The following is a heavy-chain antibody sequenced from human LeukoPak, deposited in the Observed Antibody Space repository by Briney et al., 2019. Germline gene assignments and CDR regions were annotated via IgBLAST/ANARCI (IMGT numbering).Heavy chain of an antibody. CDR3: AKDRRTFRGVIVREYYLDY. D-gene: IGHD3-16*02. CDR1: EFTFSSYA. J-gene: IGHJ4*02. Sequence: VGSLRLSCAAPEFTFSSYAMTWVRQAPGKGLEWVSTISGGGGSTYYADSVKGRFTISRDNFKNTLYLQMNSLRAEDTAVYYCAKDRRTFRGVIVREYYLDYWGQGTLVTVSS. V-gene: IGHV3-23*01. CDR2: ISGGGGST.